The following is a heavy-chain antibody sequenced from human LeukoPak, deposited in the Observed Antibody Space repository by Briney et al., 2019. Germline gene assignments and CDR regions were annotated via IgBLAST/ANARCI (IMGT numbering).Heavy chain of an antibody. CDR1: GYSISSGYY. V-gene: IGHV4-38-2*02. J-gene: IGHJ4*02. D-gene: IGHD2-21*02. CDR2: IYHSGST. CDR3: ARGFTAYRAYYFDY. Sequence: SETLSLTCIVSGYSISSGYYWGWIRQPPGKGLEWIGSIYHSGSTYYNPSLKSRVTISVDTSKNQFSLKLSSVTAADTAVYYCARGFTAYRAYYFDYWGQGTLVTVSS.